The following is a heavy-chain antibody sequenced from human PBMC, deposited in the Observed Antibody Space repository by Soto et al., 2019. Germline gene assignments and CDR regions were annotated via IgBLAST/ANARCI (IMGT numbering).Heavy chain of an antibody. CDR3: ARGSYYYDSSGYLDAFDI. CDR1: GGSISSGGYY. J-gene: IGHJ3*02. CDR2: IYYSGST. Sequence: KASETLSLTCTVSGGSISSGGYYWSWIRQHPGKGLEWIGYIYYSGSTYYNPSLKSRVTISVDTSKNQFSLKLSSVTAADTAVYYCARGSYYYDSSGYLDAFDIWGQGTMVTVSS. V-gene: IGHV4-31*03. D-gene: IGHD3-22*01.